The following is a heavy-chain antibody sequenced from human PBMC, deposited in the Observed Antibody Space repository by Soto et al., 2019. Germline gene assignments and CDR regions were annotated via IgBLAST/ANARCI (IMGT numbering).Heavy chain of an antibody. CDR3: ARDIHPYYYGPYYYGMDV. Sequence: QVQLVESGGGVVQPGRSLRLSCAASGFTFSTYAMHWVRQAPGKGLEWVAVISYDGSNKYYADSVKGRFTISRDNSKNTRYLQMNSLRAEDTAVYYCARDIHPYYYGPYYYGMDVWGQGTTVTVSS. CDR1: GFTFSTYA. V-gene: IGHV3-30-3*01. CDR2: ISYDGSNK. J-gene: IGHJ6*02. D-gene: IGHD3-10*01.